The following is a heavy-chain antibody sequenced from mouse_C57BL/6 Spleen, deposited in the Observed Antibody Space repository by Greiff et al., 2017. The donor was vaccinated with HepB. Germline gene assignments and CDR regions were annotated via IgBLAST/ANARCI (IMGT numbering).Heavy chain of an antibody. D-gene: IGHD2-1*01. CDR2: ISSGSSTI. V-gene: IGHV5-17*01. Sequence: EVKLVESGGGLVKPGGSLKLSCAASGFTFSDYGMHWVRQAPEKGLEWVAYISSGSSTIYYADTVKGRFTISRDNAKNTLFLQMTSLRSEDTAMYYCARPLYVNYPYYFDYWGQGTTLTVSS. CDR1: GFTFSDYG. J-gene: IGHJ2*01. CDR3: ARPLYVNYPYYFDY.